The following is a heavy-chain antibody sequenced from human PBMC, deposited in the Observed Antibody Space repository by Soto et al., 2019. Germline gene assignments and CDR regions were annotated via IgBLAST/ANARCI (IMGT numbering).Heavy chain of an antibody. J-gene: IGHJ4*02. D-gene: IGHD7-27*01. V-gene: IGHV4-59*11. Sequence: HVQLQESGPGLVKPSETLSLTCTVSGGSIRNHYWSWIRQPPGKGLEWIGYIYSNWKTNYNPSFKSRVTMSVDTYKTQFSLKLSSVTAADTAVYYCARSNWYSEYWGQGTLVTVSS. CDR3: ARSNWYSEY. CDR1: GGSIRNHY. CDR2: IYSNWKT.